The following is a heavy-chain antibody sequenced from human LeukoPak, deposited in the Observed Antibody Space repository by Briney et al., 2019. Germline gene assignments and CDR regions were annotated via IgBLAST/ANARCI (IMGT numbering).Heavy chain of an antibody. V-gene: IGHV3-74*01. D-gene: IGHD4-17*01. CDR2: IHSDGSRT. CDR3: ARDYGVSSPFDY. Sequence: PGEALRLACWTPGHSLSSAWGHWGRQAPGKGLVWVSRIHSDGSRTIYADSVKGLFTSSRDNANNTLYLQINSLRAEDTAVYYCARDYGVSSPFDYWGQGTLVTVSS. CDR1: GHSLSSAW. J-gene: IGHJ4*02.